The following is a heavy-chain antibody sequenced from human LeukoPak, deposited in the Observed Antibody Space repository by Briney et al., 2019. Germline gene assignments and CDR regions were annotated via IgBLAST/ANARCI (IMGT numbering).Heavy chain of an antibody. Sequence: SETLSLTCTVSGGSISSYYWSWIRQPPGKGLEWIGRIYTSGSTNYNCSLKSRVSMSVDTSKNQFSLKLSSVTAADTAVFYCARENSGSYREFDYWGQGTLVTVSS. J-gene: IGHJ4*02. V-gene: IGHV4-4*07. CDR1: GGSISSYY. D-gene: IGHD1-26*01. CDR3: ARENSGSYREFDY. CDR2: IYTSGST.